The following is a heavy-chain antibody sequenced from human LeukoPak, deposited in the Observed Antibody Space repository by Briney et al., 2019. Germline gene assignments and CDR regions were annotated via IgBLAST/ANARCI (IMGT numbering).Heavy chain of an antibody. D-gene: IGHD3-3*01. CDR3: AREGGFYRPLDY. CDR2: VHLDGTT. CDR1: GGSVASTNW. J-gene: IGHJ4*02. Sequence: SETLSLTCGVSGGSVASTNWWTWVRQPPGKGLEWIGEVHLDGTTNYNPSLKSRLTMSVDLSENHISLTLTSVTAADTAVYYCAREGGFYRPLDYSGQGTLVAVSS. V-gene: IGHV4-4*02.